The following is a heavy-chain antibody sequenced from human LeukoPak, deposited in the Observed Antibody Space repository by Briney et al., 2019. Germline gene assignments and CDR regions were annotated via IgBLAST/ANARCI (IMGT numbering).Heavy chain of an antibody. CDR2: INPNGGST. J-gene: IGHJ5*02. Sequence: ASVKVSCKASGYTFTSNWKHWVRQAPGQGLEWMGIINPNGGSTNYAPKFQGRVTMTRDTSTSTVYMELSSLGSDDTAVYYCARDHSVVVAGSTVWWLDPWGQGTLVTVSS. V-gene: IGHV1-46*01. D-gene: IGHD2-15*01. CDR1: GYTFTSNW. CDR3: ARDHSVVVAGSTVWWLDP.